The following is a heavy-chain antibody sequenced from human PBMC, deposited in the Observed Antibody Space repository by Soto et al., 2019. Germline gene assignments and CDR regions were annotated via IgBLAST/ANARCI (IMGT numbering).Heavy chain of an antibody. D-gene: IGHD6-13*01. CDR2: IYHSGST. CDR1: GGSISSGGYC. CDR3: ARVSSGIAAGGIDY. V-gene: IGHV4-30-2*01. J-gene: IGHJ4*02. Sequence: PSETLSLTCAVSGGSISSGGYCWSWNRQPPGKGLEWIGYIYHSGSTYYNPSLKSRVTISVDRSKNQFSLKLSSVTAADTAVYYCARVSSGIAAGGIDYWGQGTLVTVSS.